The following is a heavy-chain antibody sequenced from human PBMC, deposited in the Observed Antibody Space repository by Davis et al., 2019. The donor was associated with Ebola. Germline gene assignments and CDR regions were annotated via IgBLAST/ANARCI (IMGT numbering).Heavy chain of an antibody. V-gene: IGHV1-69*04. D-gene: IGHD3-10*01. CDR2: IIPIFGLA. CDR3: ARRASYGSGSYYNA. CDR1: GGTFTNYV. J-gene: IGHJ5*02. Sequence: SVKVSCKASGGTFTNYVISWVRQAPGQGLEWMGRIIPIFGLANYAQNFQGRVTMTTDTVTSTAYLDLRNLKSDDTAVYYCARRASYGSGSYYNAWGQGTLVTVSS.